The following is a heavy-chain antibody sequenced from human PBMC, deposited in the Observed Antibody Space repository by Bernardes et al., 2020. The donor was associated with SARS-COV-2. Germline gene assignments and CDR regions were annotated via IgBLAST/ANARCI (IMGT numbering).Heavy chain of an antibody. J-gene: IGHJ4*02. Sequence: GSLRLSCEVSGFAFTDYWMSWVRQAPGEGLEWVANIVPDGRVVYYVDSVRGRFTVSRDNAKNSLYLQMISLRVEDAAVYYCARLSKYADYYFDYWGQGTLVSVSS. V-gene: IGHV3-7*01. CDR1: GFAFTDYW. D-gene: IGHD3-16*01. CDR2: IVPDGRVV. CDR3: ARLSKYADYYFDY.